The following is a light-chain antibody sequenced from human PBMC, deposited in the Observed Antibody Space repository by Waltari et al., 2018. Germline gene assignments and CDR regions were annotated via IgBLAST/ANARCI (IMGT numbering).Light chain of an antibody. CDR3: SSYAGSNLWV. CDR1: SSDVGGYDY. V-gene: IGLV2-8*01. J-gene: IGLJ3*02. CDR2: EVT. Sequence: QSALTQPPSASGSPGQSVTISCTGTSSDVGGYDYVSWYQQHPDKAPKLRFYEVTRRPSRVPDRFPGSKAGTTASLTVSGLQAEDEADYYCSSYAGSNLWVFGGGTKLTVL.